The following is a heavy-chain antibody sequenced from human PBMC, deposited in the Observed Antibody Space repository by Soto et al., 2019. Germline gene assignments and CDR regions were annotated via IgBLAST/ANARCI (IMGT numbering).Heavy chain of an antibody. V-gene: IGHV1-18*01. CDR1: GYTFTSYG. CDR3: ARGRFGELIKYYYYGMDV. Sequence: QVQLVQSGAEVKKPGASVKVSCKASGYTFTSYGISWVRQAPGQWLEWMGWISAYNGNTNYAQKLQGRVTMTTDTSTRAAYMELRSLRSDDTAVYYCARGRFGELIKYYYYGMDVWGQGTTVTVSS. CDR2: ISAYNGNT. D-gene: IGHD3-10*01. J-gene: IGHJ6*02.